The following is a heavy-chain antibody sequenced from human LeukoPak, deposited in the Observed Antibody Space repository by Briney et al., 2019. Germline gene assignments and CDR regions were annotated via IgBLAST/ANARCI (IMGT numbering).Heavy chain of an antibody. D-gene: IGHD3-10*01. CDR2: IWYDGSNK. CDR1: GFTFSSYG. V-gene: IGHV3-33*01. CDR3: AREEYYYGSGSYRGYDAFDI. J-gene: IGHJ3*02. Sequence: GGSLRLSCAAFGFTFSSYGMHWVREGRGKGLERVAVIWYDGSNKYYADSVKGRFTISRDNSKNTLYLQMNSLRAEDTAVYHCAREEYYYGSGSYRGYDAFDIWGQGTMVTVSS.